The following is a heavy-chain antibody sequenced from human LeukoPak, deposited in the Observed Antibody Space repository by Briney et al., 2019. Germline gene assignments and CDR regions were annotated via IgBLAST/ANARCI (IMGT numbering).Heavy chain of an antibody. CDR1: GFTFSDYY. J-gene: IGHJ4*02. CDR3: AWRYYYDSSGYVRNDY. CDR2: ISSSGSTI. D-gene: IGHD3-22*01. V-gene: IGHV3-11*04. Sequence: GGSLRLSCAASGFTFSDYYMSWIRQAPGKGLEWVSYISSSGSTIYYADSVKGRFTISRDNAKNSLYLQMNSLRAEDTAVYYCAWRYYYDSSGYVRNDYWGQGTLVTVSS.